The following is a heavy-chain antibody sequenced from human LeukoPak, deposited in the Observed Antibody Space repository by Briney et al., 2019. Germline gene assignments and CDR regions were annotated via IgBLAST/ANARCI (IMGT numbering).Heavy chain of an antibody. J-gene: IGHJ2*01. CDR3: AKDSGGIGDWYFDL. Sequence: GGSLRLSCAASGFTFDDYTMHWVRQAPGKGLEWVSLISWDGGSTYYADSVKGRFTISRDNSKNSLYLQMNSLRTEDTALYYCAKDSGGIGDWYFDLWGRGTLVTVSS. CDR2: ISWDGGST. CDR1: GFTFDDYT. V-gene: IGHV3-43*01. D-gene: IGHD2-15*01.